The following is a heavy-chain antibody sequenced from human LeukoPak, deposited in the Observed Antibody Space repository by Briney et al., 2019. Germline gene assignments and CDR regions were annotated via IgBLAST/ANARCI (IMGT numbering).Heavy chain of an antibody. CDR1: GFTFSSYG. CDR2: IWYDGSNK. CDR3: ARGEVGATISYAFDI. V-gene: IGHV3-33*01. J-gene: IGHJ3*02. D-gene: IGHD1-26*01. Sequence: RRSLRLSCAASGFTFSSYGMHWVRQAPGKGLEWVAVIWYDGSNKYYADSVKGRFTISRDNSKNTLYLQMNSLRAEDTAVYYCARGEVGATISYAFDIWGQGTMVTVSS.